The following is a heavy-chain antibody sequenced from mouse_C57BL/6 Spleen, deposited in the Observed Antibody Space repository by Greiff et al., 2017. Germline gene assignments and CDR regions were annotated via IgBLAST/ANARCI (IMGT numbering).Heavy chain of an antibody. CDR2: IHPNSGST. V-gene: IGHV1-64*01. CDR3: ARGAYYSNCHWYFDG. D-gene: IGHD2-5*01. Sequence: QVQLQQPGAELVKPGASVKLSCKASGYTFTSYWMHWVKQRPGQGLEWIGMIHPNSGSTNYNEKFKSKATLTVDKSSSTAYMQLSSLTSEDSAVYYCARGAYYSNCHWYFDGWGTGTTVTVSS. J-gene: IGHJ1*03. CDR1: GYTFTSYW.